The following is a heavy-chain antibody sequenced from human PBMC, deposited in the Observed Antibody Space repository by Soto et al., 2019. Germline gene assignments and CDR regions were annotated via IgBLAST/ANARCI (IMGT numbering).Heavy chain of an antibody. D-gene: IGHD3-10*01. CDR1: GFSFCDYT. CDR3: ARVKYGNLRPPTSRFDP. V-gene: IGHV3-53*01. Sequence: GSLRLSCAASGFSFCDYTMNWVGQAPGKGLEWVALIIPSATTYYADPVKGRFTISRDNSKNTVYLEMNSLKSDDTAVYYCARVKYGNLRPPTSRFDPCGQGTLVTVYS. CDR2: IIPSATT. J-gene: IGHJ5*02.